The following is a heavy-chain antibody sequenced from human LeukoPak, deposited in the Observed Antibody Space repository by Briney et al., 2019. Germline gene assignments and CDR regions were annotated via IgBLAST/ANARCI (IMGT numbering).Heavy chain of an antibody. CDR3: ARQAPQYSGSPHLGD. J-gene: IGHJ4*02. Sequence: SETLSLTCAVYGGSFSGYYWSWIRQPPGKGLEWIGEINHSGSTNYNPSLKSRVTISVDTSKNQFSLKLSSVTAADTAVYYCARQAPQYSGSPHLGDWGQGTLVTVSS. CDR1: GGSFSGYY. D-gene: IGHD1-26*01. V-gene: IGHV4-34*01. CDR2: INHSGST.